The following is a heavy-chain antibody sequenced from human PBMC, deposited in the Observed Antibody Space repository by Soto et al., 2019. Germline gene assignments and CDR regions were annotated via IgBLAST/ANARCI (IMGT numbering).Heavy chain of an antibody. V-gene: IGHV3-11*01. CDR1: GFDSSDYS. J-gene: IGHJ5*02. Sequence: GGSLRLSCAASGFDSSDYSMTWIRQAPGKGLEWVSYISQSGGTTYYADTVKGRFAVSRDDAKNSIYLQMDNLRVEDTSFYYCARVTRYTYSNYDWLDPWGQGTLVTVSS. D-gene: IGHD4-4*01. CDR3: ARVTRYTYSNYDWLDP. CDR2: ISQSGGTT.